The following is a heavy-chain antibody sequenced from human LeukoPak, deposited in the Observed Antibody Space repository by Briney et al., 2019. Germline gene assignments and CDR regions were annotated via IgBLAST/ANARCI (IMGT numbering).Heavy chain of an antibody. CDR2: INSDGSST. J-gene: IGHJ4*02. CDR3: ARDFYTSGSPNDY. D-gene: IGHD3-10*01. CDR1: GLTVSSNY. V-gene: IGHV3-74*01. Sequence: GGSLRLSCAASGLTVSSNYMSWVRQAPGKGLVWVSRINSDGSSTSYADSAKGRFTISRDNAKNTLYLQMNSLRGEDTAVYYCARDFYTSGSPNDYWGQGTLVTVSS.